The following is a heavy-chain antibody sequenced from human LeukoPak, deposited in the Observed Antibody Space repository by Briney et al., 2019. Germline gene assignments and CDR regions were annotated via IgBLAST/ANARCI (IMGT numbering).Heavy chain of an antibody. Sequence: GGSLRLSCKGSGYSFSNYWIGWVRQMPGKGLEWVGIILPANSDTRYSPSFQGQVTMSADRSISTAYPQWSSLKAADTAMYYCARQYYDILTDPNYFDSWGQGTLVTVSS. CDR3: ARQYYDILTDPNYFDS. CDR2: ILPANSDT. CDR1: GYSFSNYW. D-gene: IGHD3-9*01. J-gene: IGHJ4*02. V-gene: IGHV5-51*01.